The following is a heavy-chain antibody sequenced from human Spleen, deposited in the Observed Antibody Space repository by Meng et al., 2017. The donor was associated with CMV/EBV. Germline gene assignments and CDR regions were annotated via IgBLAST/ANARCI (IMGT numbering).Heavy chain of an antibody. J-gene: IGHJ6*02. CDR1: GGSISSYY. CDR3: ARDKWELLQGDYYYYGMDV. D-gene: IGHD1-26*01. V-gene: IGHV4-59*01. Sequence: SETLSLTCTVSGGSISSYYWSWIRQPPGKGLEWIGYIYYSGNTNYNPSLKSRVTISVDTSKNQFSLKLSSVTAADTAVYYCARDKWELLQGDYYYYGMDVWGQSTPLTVSS. CDR2: IYYSGNT.